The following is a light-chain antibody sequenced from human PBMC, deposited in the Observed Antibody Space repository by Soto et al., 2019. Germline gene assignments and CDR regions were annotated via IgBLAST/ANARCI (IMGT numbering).Light chain of an antibody. J-gene: IGLJ1*01. CDR2: VNS. Sequence: SVLTQPPAVSVSPVQMCTISSTGSSSNMGAGYDVHWCQQLPVTAPKLLSYVNSNRPASVPDRFYGSKSGTSPSLAITGLQAEDEADYYCQSYDSRLSGYVFGTGTKVTVL. V-gene: IGLV1-40*01. CDR3: QSYDSRLSGYV. CDR1: SSNMGAGYD.